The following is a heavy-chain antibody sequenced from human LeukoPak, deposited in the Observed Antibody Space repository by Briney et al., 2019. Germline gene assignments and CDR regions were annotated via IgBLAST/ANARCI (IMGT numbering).Heavy chain of an antibody. V-gene: IGHV3-21*01. CDR1: GFTFSNYN. Sequence: GGSLRLSCAASGFTFSNYNMNWVRQAPGKGLEWVSSISGGSSYICYADSVRGRFTISRDNAKTSLYLQMNSLRPEDTAIYYCTAAWSNFDFWGQGILVAVSS. J-gene: IGHJ4*02. D-gene: IGHD6-25*01. CDR2: ISGGSSYI. CDR3: TAAWSNFDF.